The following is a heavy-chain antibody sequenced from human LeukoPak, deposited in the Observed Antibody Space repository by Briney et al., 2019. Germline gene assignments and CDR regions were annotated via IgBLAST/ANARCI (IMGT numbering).Heavy chain of an antibody. CDR1: GYTFTSYD. V-gene: IGHV1-8*03. Sequence: ASVKVSCKASGYTFTSYDINWVRQATGQGLEWMGWMNPNSGNTGYAQKFQGRVTITRNTSISTAYMELSSLRSEDTAVYYCARGQPDIVVASDWAAFDIWGQGTMVTVSS. CDR2: MNPNSGNT. J-gene: IGHJ3*02. D-gene: IGHD2-2*01. CDR3: ARGQPDIVVASDWAAFDI.